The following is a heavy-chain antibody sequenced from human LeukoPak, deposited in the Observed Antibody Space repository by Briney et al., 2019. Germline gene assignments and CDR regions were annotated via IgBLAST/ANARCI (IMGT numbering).Heavy chain of an antibody. Sequence: VQPLKISCKGSGYSFTSYWIGWVRQMPGKGLEWMGIIYPGDSETSYSPSFQGQVTISTDKSISTAYLQWSSLKASDTAMYYCASAWGEELYYFDYWGQGTLVTV. CDR3: ASAWGEELYYFDY. CDR1: GYSFTSYW. V-gene: IGHV5-51*01. J-gene: IGHJ4*02. CDR2: IYPGDSET. D-gene: IGHD1-7*01.